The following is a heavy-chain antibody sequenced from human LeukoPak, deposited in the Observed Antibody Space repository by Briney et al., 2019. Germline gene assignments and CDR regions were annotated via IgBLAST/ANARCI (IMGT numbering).Heavy chain of an antibody. J-gene: IGHJ6*03. CDR2: IYPGDSDT. CDR3: ARNGISGYYYMDV. V-gene: IGHV5-51*01. CDR1: GYSFTSYW. Sequence: GESPKISCKGSGYSFTSYWIGWVRQMPGKGLEWMGIIYPGDSDTRYSPFFQGQVTISADKSISTAYLQWSSLKASDTAMYYCARNGISGYYYMDVWGKGTTVTVSS. D-gene: IGHD3-10*01.